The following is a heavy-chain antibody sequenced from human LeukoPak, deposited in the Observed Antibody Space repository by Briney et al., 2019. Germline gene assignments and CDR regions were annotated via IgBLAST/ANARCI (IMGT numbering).Heavy chain of an antibody. CDR1: GFTVSSNY. CDR3: ARWSDFVVVPAATSYYYYYGMDV. J-gene: IGHJ6*02. Sequence: PGGSLRLSCAASGFTVSSNYMSWVRQAPGKGLEWVSVIYSGGSTYYADSVKGRFTISRDNAKNSLYLQMDSLRAEDTAVYYCARWSDFVVVPAATSYYYYYGMDVWGQGTTVTVSS. D-gene: IGHD2-2*01. CDR2: IYSGGST. V-gene: IGHV3-53*01.